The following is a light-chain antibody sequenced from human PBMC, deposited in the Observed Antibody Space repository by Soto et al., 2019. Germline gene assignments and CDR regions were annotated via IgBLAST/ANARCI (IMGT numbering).Light chain of an antibody. CDR2: GAS. CDR1: QTVSSIY. CDR3: QQYGNSPQT. V-gene: IGKV3-20*01. Sequence: EIVLTQSPGTLSLSPGERATLSCRASQTVSSIYLAWYQQKLGQAPRLLIYGASSRATGIPDRFSGSGSGTDFTLTISRLEPEDFAVYYCQQYGNSPQTVGQGTKLEIK. J-gene: IGKJ2*01.